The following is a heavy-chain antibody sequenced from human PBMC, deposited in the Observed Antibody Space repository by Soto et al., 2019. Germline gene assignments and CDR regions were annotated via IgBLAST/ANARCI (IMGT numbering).Heavy chain of an antibody. CDR2: INPSGGTT. CDR1: GYTFTTYY. V-gene: IGHV1-46*01. Sequence: QVQLVQSGAEVKEPGASVKVSCKASGYTFTTYYMHWVRQAPGQGLEWMGIINPSGGTTGFAQKFQGSATMTRDTSTSTVYMELSSVRSEDTAVYYCARDVLGGYYGMDVWGQGTTVTVSS. J-gene: IGHJ6*02. CDR3: ARDVLGGYYGMDV. D-gene: IGHD3-16*01.